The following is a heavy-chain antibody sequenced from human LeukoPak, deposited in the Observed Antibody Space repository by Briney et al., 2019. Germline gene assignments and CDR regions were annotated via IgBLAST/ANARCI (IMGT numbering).Heavy chain of an antibody. V-gene: IGHV3-23*01. CDR3: AKAGSYDILTGYYHDAFDI. D-gene: IGHD3-9*01. Sequence: GGSLRLSCAASGFTFSSYATSWVRQAPGKGLEWVSAISGSGGSTYYADSVKGRFTISRDNSKNTLYLQMNSLRAEDTAVYYCAKAGSYDILTGYYHDAFDIWGQGTMVTVSS. CDR2: ISGSGGST. J-gene: IGHJ3*02. CDR1: GFTFSSYA.